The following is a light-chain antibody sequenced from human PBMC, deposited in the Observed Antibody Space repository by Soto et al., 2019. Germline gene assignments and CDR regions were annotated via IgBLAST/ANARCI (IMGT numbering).Light chain of an antibody. CDR3: QQYCSSPWT. J-gene: IGKJ1*01. V-gene: IGKV4-1*01. Sequence: DIVMTQSPDSLAVSLGERATINCKSSQRVLYSSSNKNYLAWYQQKPGQPPKLLIYWASTRESGVPDRFSGSGSGKDFTLTSSSLQAEDVAVYYCQQYCSSPWTFGQGTKVEIK. CDR2: WAS. CDR1: QRVLYSSSNKNY.